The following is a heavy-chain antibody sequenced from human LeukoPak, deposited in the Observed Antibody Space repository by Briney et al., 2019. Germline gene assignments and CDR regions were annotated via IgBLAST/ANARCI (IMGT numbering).Heavy chain of an antibody. CDR1: GYTFTGYY. D-gene: IGHD6-19*01. CDR3: AREGIAVAGTYNYYYYGMDV. J-gene: IGHJ6*02. CDR2: INPNSGGT. V-gene: IGHV1-2*02. Sequence: GASVKVSCKASGYTFTGYYMHWVRQAPGQGLEWMGWINPNSGGTNYAQKFQGRVTMTRDTSISTAYMELSRLRSDDTAAYYCAREGIAVAGTYNYYYYGMDVWGQGTTVTVSS.